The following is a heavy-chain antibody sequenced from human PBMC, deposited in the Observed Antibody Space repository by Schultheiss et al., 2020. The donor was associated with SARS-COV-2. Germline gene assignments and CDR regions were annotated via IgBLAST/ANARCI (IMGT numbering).Heavy chain of an antibody. Sequence: ASVKVSCKASGYTFTSYAMHWVRQAPGQRLEWMGWINAGNGNTKYSQKFQGRVTITRDTSASTAYMELSSLRSEDTAVYYCARARVEQWLPRGGWFDPWGQGTLVTVSS. CDR2: INAGNGNT. D-gene: IGHD6-19*01. CDR1: GYTFTSYA. CDR3: ARARVEQWLPRGGWFDP. V-gene: IGHV1-3*01. J-gene: IGHJ5*02.